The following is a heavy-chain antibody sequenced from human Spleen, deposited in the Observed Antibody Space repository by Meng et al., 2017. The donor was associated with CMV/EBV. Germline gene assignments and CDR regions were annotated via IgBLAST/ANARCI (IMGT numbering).Heavy chain of an antibody. V-gene: IGHV4-39*01. Sequence: SETLSLTCTVSGGSISSSSCYWGWIRQPPGKGLEWIGSIYYSGSSYYNPSLKSRVTISVDTSKNQFSLKLSSVTAADTAVYYCARLEQLGLGFDYWGQGTRVTVSS. J-gene: IGHJ4*02. CDR3: ARLEQLGLGFDY. CDR1: GGSISSSSCY. CDR2: IYYSGSS. D-gene: IGHD6-6*01.